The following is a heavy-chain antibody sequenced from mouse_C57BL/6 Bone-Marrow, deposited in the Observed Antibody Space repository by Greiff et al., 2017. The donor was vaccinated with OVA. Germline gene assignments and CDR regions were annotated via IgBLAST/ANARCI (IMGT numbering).Heavy chain of an antibody. V-gene: IGHV1-69*01. CDR2: IDPSDSYT. J-gene: IGHJ4*01. CDR3: ARRWLPRDYAMDY. D-gene: IGHD2-3*01. Sequence: QVQLKQPGAELVMPGASVKLSCKASGYTFTSYWMHWVKQRPGQGLEWIGEIDPSDSYTNYNQKFKGKSTLTVDKSSSTAYMQLSSLTSEDSAVYYCARRWLPRDYAMDYWGQGTSVTVSS. CDR1: GYTFTSYW.